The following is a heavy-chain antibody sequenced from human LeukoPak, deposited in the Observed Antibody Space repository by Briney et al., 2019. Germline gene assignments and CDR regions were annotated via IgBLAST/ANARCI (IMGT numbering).Heavy chain of an antibody. J-gene: IGHJ3*02. D-gene: IGHD6-19*01. V-gene: IGHV5-51*01. CDR3: ASAVAVAGPDAFDI. CDR1: GCSFTSHW. Sequence: GESLKISCKGSGCSFTSHWIGWVRQMPGKGLEWMGIVYPSDSDTRYSPSFQGQVTISADKSIRTAYLQWNSLKASDTAMYYCASAVAVAGPDAFDIWATGQWSPSLQ. CDR2: VYPSDSDT.